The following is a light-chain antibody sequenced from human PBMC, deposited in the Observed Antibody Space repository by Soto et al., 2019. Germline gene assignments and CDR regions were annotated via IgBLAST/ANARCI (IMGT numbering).Light chain of an antibody. J-gene: IGKJ1*01. CDR1: QSLLHSNGYTF. CDR2: LGS. Sequence: DIVMTQSPRSLPVTPGEPASISCRSSQSLLHSNGYTFLDWHLQKPGQSPQLLIYLGSNRASGVPDKFSGSGSGTDFTLKISRVEAEDVGVYYCMQALQTPRTFGQGTKVEIK. CDR3: MQALQTPRT. V-gene: IGKV2-28*01.